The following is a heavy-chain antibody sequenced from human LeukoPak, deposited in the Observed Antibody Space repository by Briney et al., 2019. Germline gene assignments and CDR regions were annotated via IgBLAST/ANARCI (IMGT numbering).Heavy chain of an antibody. Sequence: GWSLRLSCAASGFTLSSYTMVWLRQPPGKGLEWVAVVSYDGTVQYYTDTVKGRFIISRDNSKSTLSLQMSSLRVEDTAMYYCARDWGVDTWGQGTLVTVSS. CDR1: GFTLSSYT. D-gene: IGHD3-16*01. V-gene: IGHV3-30*04. J-gene: IGHJ5*02. CDR2: VSYDGTVQ. CDR3: ARDWGVDT.